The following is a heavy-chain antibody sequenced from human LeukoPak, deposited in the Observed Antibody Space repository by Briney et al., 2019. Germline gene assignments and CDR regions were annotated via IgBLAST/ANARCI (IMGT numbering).Heavy chain of an antibody. V-gene: IGHV3-23*01. J-gene: IGHJ6*03. D-gene: IGHD4-17*01. CDR3: AKDRDGDFYFYMDV. CDR1: NFTFGVYA. Sequence: GGSLRLSCAASNFTFGVYAMSWVRQAPGKGLERITLISASGDKTYYADSVKGRFTVSRDNSRNTMYLQMDSLRAEDTAVYYCAKDRDGDFYFYMDVWGTGTTVIVSS. CDR2: ISASGDKT.